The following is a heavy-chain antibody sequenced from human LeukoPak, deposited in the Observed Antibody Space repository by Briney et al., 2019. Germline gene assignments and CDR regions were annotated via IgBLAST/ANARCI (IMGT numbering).Heavy chain of an antibody. D-gene: IGHD3-10*01. CDR2: MNPNSGNT. CDR1: GYTFTSYD. V-gene: IGHV1-8*01. Sequence: GASVKVSCKASGYTFTSYDINWVRQATGQGLEWMGWMNPNSGNTGYAQKFQGRVTMTRNNSISTAYMELSSLRSEDTAVYYCARGVARVRGVIITNGDYWGQGTLVTVSS. J-gene: IGHJ4*02. CDR3: ARGVARVRGVIITNGDY.